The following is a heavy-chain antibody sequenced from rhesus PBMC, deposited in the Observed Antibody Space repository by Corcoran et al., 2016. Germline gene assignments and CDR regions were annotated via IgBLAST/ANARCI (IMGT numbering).Heavy chain of an antibody. CDR1: GGSISSNY. D-gene: IGHD5-12*01. V-gene: IGHV4-173*01. CDR2: ISGSGGST. Sequence: QVQLQESGPGVVKPSETLSLTCAVSGGSISSNYWSWIRQPPGKGLVLIGRISGSGGSTDYNPSLKSRVTISKETSKKQFCLKLISVTAADTAVYYGARGSSYSYYGLDSWGKGVVVTVSS. J-gene: IGHJ6*01. CDR3: ARGSSYSYYGLDS.